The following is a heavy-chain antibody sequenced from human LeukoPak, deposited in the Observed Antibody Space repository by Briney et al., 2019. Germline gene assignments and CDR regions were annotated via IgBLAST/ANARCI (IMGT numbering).Heavy chain of an antibody. Sequence: PGRSLRLSCAASGFTFSSYGMHWVRQAPGKGLEWVAVISYDGSNKYYADSVKGRFTISRDNSKNTLYLQMNSLRAEDTAVYYCARDGLCYYDSSGYYQGWFDYWGQGTLVTVSS. CDR3: ARDGLCYYDSSGYYQGWFDY. J-gene: IGHJ4*02. CDR1: GFTFSSYG. D-gene: IGHD3-22*01. CDR2: ISYDGSNK. V-gene: IGHV3-30*03.